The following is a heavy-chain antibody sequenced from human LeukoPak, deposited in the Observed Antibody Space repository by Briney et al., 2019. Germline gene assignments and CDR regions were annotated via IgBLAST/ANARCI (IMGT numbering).Heavy chain of an antibody. CDR3: ARDLGGSSPEHYFDY. Sequence: PGGSLRLSCAASGFTFSSYAMHWVRQAPGKGLEWVAVISYDGSNKYYADSVKGRFTISRDNTKNSLYLQMNSLRVEDTAMYYCARDLGGSSPEHYFDYWGQGTLVTVSS. CDR2: ISYDGSNK. D-gene: IGHD1-26*01. J-gene: IGHJ4*02. CDR1: GFTFSSYA. V-gene: IGHV3-30-3*01.